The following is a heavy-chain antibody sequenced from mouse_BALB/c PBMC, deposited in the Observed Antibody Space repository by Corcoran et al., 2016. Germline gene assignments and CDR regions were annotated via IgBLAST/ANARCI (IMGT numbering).Heavy chain of an antibody. CDR2: IWWDDDK. CDR1: GFSLSTSGMG. CDR3: ARIYYEYYYAMDY. D-gene: IGHD2-4*01. J-gene: IGHJ4*01. Sequence: QVTLKESGPGILQPSQTLSLTCSFSGFSLSTSGMGVGWIRQPSGKGLEWLAHIWWDDDKRYNPALKSRLAISKDTSSNQVFLKIASVDTADTVTYYCARIYYEYYYAMDYWGQGTSVTVSS. V-gene: IGHV8-8*01.